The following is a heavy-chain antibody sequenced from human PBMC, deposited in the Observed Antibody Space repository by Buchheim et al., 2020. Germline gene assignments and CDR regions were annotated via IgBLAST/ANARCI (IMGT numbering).Heavy chain of an antibody. CDR2: IFQSGSS. D-gene: IGHD3-16*01. J-gene: IGHJ6*02. CDR1: GGSISGLNW. Sequence: QVQLQESGPGLVKPSGTLSLTCAVSGGSISGLNWWSWVGQPPGKGLEWIGEIFQSGSSNYNPSLKSRLTLSVDTSKNQFSLKLSSVTAADTAVYYCVRAPGDDLYYYYGMDVWGQGTT. V-gene: IGHV4-4*02. CDR3: VRAPGDDLYYYYGMDV.